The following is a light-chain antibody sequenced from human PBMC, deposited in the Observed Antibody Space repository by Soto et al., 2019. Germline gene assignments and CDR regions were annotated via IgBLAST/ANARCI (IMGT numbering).Light chain of an antibody. CDR1: SSDVGGYNY. Sequence: QSVLTQPASVSGSPGQSITISCTGTSSDVGGYNYVSWYQQHPGKAPKLMIYEVSNRPSGVSNRFSGSKSGNTASLTISGLQAEDEADYYCSSYTSSSYNVVFGGGTKLTVL. CDR2: EVS. J-gene: IGLJ2*01. CDR3: SSYTSSSYNVV. V-gene: IGLV2-14*01.